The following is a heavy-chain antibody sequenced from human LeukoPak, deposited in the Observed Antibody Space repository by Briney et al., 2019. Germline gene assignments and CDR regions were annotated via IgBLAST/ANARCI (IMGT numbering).Heavy chain of an antibody. V-gene: IGHV1-69*13. D-gene: IGHD3-3*01. CDR3: ALSRFLEWLLYSYYYYGMDV. CDR2: IIPIFGTA. Sequence: GASVNVSCKASGGTFSIYAISWVRQAPGQGLEWMGGIIPIFGTANYAQKFQGRVTITADESTSTAYMELSSLRSEDTAVYYCALSRFLEWLLYSYYYYGMDVWGQGTTVTVSS. CDR1: GGTFSIYA. J-gene: IGHJ6*02.